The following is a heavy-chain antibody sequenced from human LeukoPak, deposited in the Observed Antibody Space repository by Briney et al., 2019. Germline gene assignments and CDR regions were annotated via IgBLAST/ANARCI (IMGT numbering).Heavy chain of an antibody. J-gene: IGHJ4*02. CDR1: GGSISRGGYY. Sequence: PSETLSLTCTVSGGSISRGGYYWSWIRQHPGKGLEWIGYIYYSGSTYYNPSLKSRVTISVDTSKNQFSLKLSSVTAADTAVYYCARGIPPGSRIAARGFLDYWGQGTLVTVSS. CDR2: IYYSGST. V-gene: IGHV4-31*03. CDR3: ARGIPPGSRIAARGFLDY. D-gene: IGHD6-6*01.